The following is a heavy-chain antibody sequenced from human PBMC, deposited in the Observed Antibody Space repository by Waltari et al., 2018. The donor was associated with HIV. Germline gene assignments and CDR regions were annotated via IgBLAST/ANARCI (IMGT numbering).Heavy chain of an antibody. J-gene: IGHJ5*01. CDR1: GFRLSSSE. CDR2: ISNSGSPI. Sequence: EVQLVESGGGLVQPGGSLRLSCAASGFRLSSSEMIWVRQAPGKGLEWISYISNSGSPIYYAGSVRGRFTISRDSDKNSLFLQMNSLRVEDTAVYYCARGWFDSWGQGTMVTVSS. CDR3: ARGWFDS. V-gene: IGHV3-48*03.